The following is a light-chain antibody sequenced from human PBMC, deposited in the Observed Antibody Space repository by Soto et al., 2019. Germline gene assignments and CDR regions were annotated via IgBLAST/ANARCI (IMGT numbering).Light chain of an antibody. CDR3: QQYDRAPPIT. Sequence: EIVLTQSPGTLSLSPGERATLSCRASQSVSRGYLAWYQQKPGQAPRMLIYGTSSRATGIPDRVSASGSGTDFTLTISRLEPEDFALYYCQQYDRAPPITFGQGTRLEI. V-gene: IGKV3-20*01. CDR2: GTS. J-gene: IGKJ5*01. CDR1: QSVSRGY.